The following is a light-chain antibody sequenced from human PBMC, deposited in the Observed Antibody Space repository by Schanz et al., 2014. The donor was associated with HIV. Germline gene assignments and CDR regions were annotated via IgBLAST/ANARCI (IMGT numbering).Light chain of an antibody. CDR3: QSYDSSLSGSHVV. CDR1: TSNIETNY. V-gene: IGLV1-47*01. CDR2: RND. J-gene: IGLJ2*01. Sequence: QSVLTQPPSASGTPGQTVTISCSGSTSNIETNYVYWLQHLPGTAPTLLIYRNDQRPSGVPDRVSASKSGTSASLAITGLQAEDEADYYCQSYDSSLSGSHVVFGGGTKLTVL.